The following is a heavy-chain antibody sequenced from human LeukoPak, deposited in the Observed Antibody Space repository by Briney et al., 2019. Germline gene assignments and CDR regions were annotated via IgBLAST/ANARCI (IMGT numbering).Heavy chain of an antibody. CDR1: GGSITSSTYY. CDR2: IYYTGST. Sequence: SETLSLTCTVSGGSITSSTYYWGWIRQPPGRGLEWIGGIYYTGSTYYNPSLKSRVTISIDTSKNQFFLNLTSVTAADTAVYFCARDKIVRAAHDAFDIWGQGTMVTVSS. D-gene: IGHD3-10*01. J-gene: IGHJ3*02. V-gene: IGHV4-39*07. CDR3: ARDKIVRAAHDAFDI.